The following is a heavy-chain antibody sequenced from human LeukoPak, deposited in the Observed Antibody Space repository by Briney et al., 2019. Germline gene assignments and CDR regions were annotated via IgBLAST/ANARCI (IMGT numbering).Heavy chain of an antibody. J-gene: IGHJ2*01. Sequence: SETLSLTCTVSGGSISSSSYYWGWIRQPPGKGLEWIGSIYYSGSTYYNPSLKSRVTISVDTSKNQFSLKLSSVTAADTAVYYCARHGGYYYDSSGYWYFDLWGRGTLVTVSS. CDR3: ARHGGYYYDSSGYWYFDL. CDR1: GGSISSSSYY. CDR2: IYYSGST. D-gene: IGHD3-22*01. V-gene: IGHV4-39*01.